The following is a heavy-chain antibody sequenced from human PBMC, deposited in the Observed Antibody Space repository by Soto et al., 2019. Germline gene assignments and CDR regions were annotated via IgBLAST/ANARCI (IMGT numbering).Heavy chain of an antibody. CDR3: ARKINRWYNDAFDI. Sequence: QVQLVESGGGVVQPGRSLRLSCAASGFTFSSYAMHWVRQAPGKGLEWVAVIWYDGSNKYYADSVKGRFTISRDNSKNTLYLQMNSLRAEDTAVYYCARKINRWYNDAFDIWGQGTMVTVSS. CDR2: IWYDGSNK. J-gene: IGHJ3*02. CDR1: GFTFSSYA. V-gene: IGHV3-33*01. D-gene: IGHD1-20*01.